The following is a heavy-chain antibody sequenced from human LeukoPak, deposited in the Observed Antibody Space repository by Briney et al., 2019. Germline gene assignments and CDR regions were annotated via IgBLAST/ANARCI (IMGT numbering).Heavy chain of an antibody. CDR3: AREAAAATV. J-gene: IGHJ4*02. D-gene: IGHD6-13*01. CDR1: GFTVSNNY. V-gene: IGHV3-53*01. CDR2: IYSGGST. Sequence: PGGSLRLSCAASGFTVSNNYMNWVRQAPGKGLEWVSVIYSGGSTYYADSVKGRFTISRDISENTLYLQMNSLRAEDTAVYYCAREAAAATVWGQGTLVTVSS.